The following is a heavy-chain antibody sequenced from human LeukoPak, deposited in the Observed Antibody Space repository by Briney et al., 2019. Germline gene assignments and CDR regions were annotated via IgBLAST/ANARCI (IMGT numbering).Heavy chain of an antibody. V-gene: IGHV3-48*03. CDR3: ARDGTTVTTNYYYGMGV. D-gene: IGHD4-17*01. J-gene: IGHJ6*02. CDR1: GFTLSSYH. Sequence: GGSLRLSCAASGFTLSSYHINWVRQAPGKGLEWVSYISSSGSTIYYADSVKGRFTISRDNAKNSLYLQMNSLRAEDTAVYYCARDGTTVTTNYYYGMGVRGQGTTVTVSS. CDR2: ISSSGSTI.